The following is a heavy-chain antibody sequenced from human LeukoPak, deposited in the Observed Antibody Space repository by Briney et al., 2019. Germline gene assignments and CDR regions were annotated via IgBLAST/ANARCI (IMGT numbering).Heavy chain of an antibody. CDR2: ISGSGGST. CDR3: GREYASSGYCDS. J-gene: IGHJ4*02. CDR1: GFTFRSYA. D-gene: IGHD3-22*01. Sequence: LPGGSLRLSCAASGFTFRSYAMSWVRQAPGKGLEWVSAISGSGGSTYYADSVKGRFTISRDNSKNTLYLQMNSLRAEDTAVYYCGREYASSGYCDSWGQGTPVTVSS. V-gene: IGHV3-23*01.